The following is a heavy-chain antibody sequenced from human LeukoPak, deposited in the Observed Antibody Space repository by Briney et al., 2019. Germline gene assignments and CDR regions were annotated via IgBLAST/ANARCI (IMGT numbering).Heavy chain of an antibody. J-gene: IGHJ4*02. D-gene: IGHD4-17*01. Sequence: GASVKVSCKASGYTLTGYYMHWVRQAPGQGLEWMGWINPNSGGINYAQKFQGRVTMTRDTSISTAYMELSRLRSDDTAVYYCARSKEKRTTVTTPSFLDYWGQGTLVTVSS. CDR1: GYTLTGYY. CDR3: ARSKEKRTTVTTPSFLDY. CDR2: INPNSGGI. V-gene: IGHV1-2*02.